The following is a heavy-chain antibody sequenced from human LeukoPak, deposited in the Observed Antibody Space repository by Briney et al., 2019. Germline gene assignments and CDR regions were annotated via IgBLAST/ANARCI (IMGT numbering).Heavy chain of an antibody. D-gene: IGHD2-2*01. Sequence: GGSLRLSCAASGFTFSTYWMSWDRQAPGKGLEWVANIKQDGSDKFYVDSVKGRFTISRDNAKNSMYLQMNSLRAEDTAVYYCARVLPVASRDYWGQGTLVTVSS. CDR1: GFTFSTYW. CDR2: IKQDGSDK. V-gene: IGHV3-7*01. J-gene: IGHJ4*02. CDR3: ARVLPVASRDY.